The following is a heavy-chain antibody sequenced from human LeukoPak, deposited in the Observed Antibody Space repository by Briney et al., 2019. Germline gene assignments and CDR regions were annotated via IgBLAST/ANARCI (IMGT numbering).Heavy chain of an antibody. CDR2: ISGSGGST. Sequence: PGGSLRLSCAASGFTFSSYAMHWVRQAPGKGLEWVSAISGSGGSTYYADSVKGRFTISRDNSKNTLYLQMNSLRAEDTAVYYCAKDDVDTAMVPTDYWGQGNLVTVSS. D-gene: IGHD5-18*01. CDR1: GFTFSSYA. V-gene: IGHV3-23*01. J-gene: IGHJ4*02. CDR3: AKDDVDTAMVPTDY.